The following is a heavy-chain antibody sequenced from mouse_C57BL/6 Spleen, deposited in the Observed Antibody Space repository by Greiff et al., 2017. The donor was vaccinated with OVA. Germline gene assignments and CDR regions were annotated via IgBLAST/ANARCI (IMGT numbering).Heavy chain of an antibody. CDR1: GYSITSGYY. CDR2: ISYDGSN. V-gene: IGHV3-6*01. CDR3: ARGDGNYWYFDV. Sequence: VQLKQSGPGLVKPSQSLSLTCSVTGYSITSGYYWNWIRQFPGNKLEWMGYISYDGSNNYNPSLKNRISITRDTSKNQFFLKLNSVTTEDTATYYCARGDGNYWYFDVWGTGNTVTVSS. D-gene: IGHD2-1*01. J-gene: IGHJ1*03.